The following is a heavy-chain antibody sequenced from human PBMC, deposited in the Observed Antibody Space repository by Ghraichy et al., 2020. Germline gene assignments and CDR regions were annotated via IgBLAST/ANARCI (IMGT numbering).Heavy chain of an antibody. J-gene: IGHJ4*02. Sequence: ESLNISCAASGFAFSNAWMTWVRQAPGKGPEWVGRIKSKTDGGTTEYAAPVKGRFTISRDDSKNTLSLQMNSLKTEDTAVYYCTTERLEYYYDSSGYYYWGQGTLVTVSS. D-gene: IGHD3-22*01. CDR1: GFAFSNAW. CDR3: TTERLEYYYDSSGYYY. V-gene: IGHV3-15*01. CDR2: IKSKTDGGTT.